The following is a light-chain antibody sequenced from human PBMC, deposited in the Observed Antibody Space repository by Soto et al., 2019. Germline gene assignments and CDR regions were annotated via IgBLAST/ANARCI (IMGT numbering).Light chain of an antibody. CDR2: GAS. CDR3: QQYIDWPQT. V-gene: IGKV3-15*01. Sequence: EIAMTQSPDTLSVSPGERATLSCRASQSVNSDLVWYQQKPGQAPRLLIYGASTRATGIPARFSGSGSGTDFTLTISSLQSEDFAVYYCQQYIDWPQTFGQGTKV. J-gene: IGKJ1*01. CDR1: QSVNSD.